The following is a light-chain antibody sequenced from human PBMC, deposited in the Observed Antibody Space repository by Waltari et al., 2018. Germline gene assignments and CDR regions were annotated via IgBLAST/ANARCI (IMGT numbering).Light chain of an antibody. V-gene: IGKV3-11*01. CDR2: DAS. CDR1: QSVSRT. Sequence: EIVFTPSPGTLSLSPGERATLSCRARQSVSRTLAWDQQKPGQAPRLLIYDASIRATGIPARFSGSGSGTDFSLTISRLEPEDFAVYYCQKCRTRPATFGQGTKVEVK. CDR3: QKCRTRPAT. J-gene: IGKJ1*01.